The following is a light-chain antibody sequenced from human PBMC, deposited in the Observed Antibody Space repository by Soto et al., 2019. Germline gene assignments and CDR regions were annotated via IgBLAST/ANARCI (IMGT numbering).Light chain of an antibody. J-gene: IGKJ1*01. Sequence: EIVLTQSPGTLSLSLGERATISCRASQSVNSSFFGWHQQKPGQAPRLLIYGTTNMAGGIPDRFSGSGSGTDFTLTISRLEPDDSAVYFCQQYGISSKTFGQGTKVDIK. CDR1: QSVNSSF. CDR3: QQYGISSKT. V-gene: IGKV3-20*01. CDR2: GTT.